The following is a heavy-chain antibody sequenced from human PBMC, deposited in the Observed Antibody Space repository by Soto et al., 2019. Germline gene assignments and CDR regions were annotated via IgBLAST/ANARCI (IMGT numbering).Heavy chain of an antibody. Sequence: ASVKVSCKASGYTFTSYDINWVRQATGQGLEWMGWMNPNSGNTGYAQKFQGRVTMTRNTSISTAYMELSSLRSEDTAVDYCVRDKALYGMGVWGPGTTVAVSS. CDR1: GYTFTSYD. V-gene: IGHV1-8*01. CDR3: VRDKALYGMGV. J-gene: IGHJ6*01. CDR2: MNPNSGNT.